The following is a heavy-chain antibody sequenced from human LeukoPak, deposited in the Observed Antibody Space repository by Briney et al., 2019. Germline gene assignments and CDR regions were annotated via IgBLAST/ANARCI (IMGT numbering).Heavy chain of an antibody. CDR1: GGSFSGYY. CDR3: ARGEWLRSWFGY. J-gene: IGHJ4*02. D-gene: IGHD5-12*01. CDR2: INHSGST. V-gene: IGHV4-34*01. Sequence: PSETLSLTCAVYGGSFSGYYCSWIRQPPGKGLEWIGEINHSGSTNYDPSLKSRVTISVDTSKNQFSLKLSSVTAAGTAVYYCARGEWLRSWFGYWGQGTLVTVSS.